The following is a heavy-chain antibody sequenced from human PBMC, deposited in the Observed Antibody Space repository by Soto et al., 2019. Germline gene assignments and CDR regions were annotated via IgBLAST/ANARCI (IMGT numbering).Heavy chain of an antibody. CDR3: AKGGERTIHYYYYGMDV. J-gene: IGHJ6*02. V-gene: IGHV3-23*01. Sequence: GGSLRLSCAASGFTFSSYAMSWVRQAPGKGLEWVSAISGSGGSTYYADSVKGRFTISRDNSKNTLYLQMNSLRAEDTAVYYCAKGGERTIHYYYYGMDVWGQGTTVTVSS. CDR1: GFTFSSYA. CDR2: ISGSGGST. D-gene: IGHD1-26*01.